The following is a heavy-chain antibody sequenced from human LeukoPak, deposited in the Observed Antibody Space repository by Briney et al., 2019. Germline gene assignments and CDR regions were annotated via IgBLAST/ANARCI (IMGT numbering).Heavy chain of an antibody. CDR1: GGSISSSSYY. V-gene: IGHV4-39*07. J-gene: IGHJ4*02. CDR3: AREGLAAAIDY. Sequence: SETRSLTCTVSGGSISSSSYYWGWIRQPPGKGLEWIGSIYYSGSTYYNPSLKSRVTISVDTSKNQFSLKLSSVTAADTAVYYCAREGLAAAIDYWGQGTLVTVSS. CDR2: IYYSGST. D-gene: IGHD6-13*01.